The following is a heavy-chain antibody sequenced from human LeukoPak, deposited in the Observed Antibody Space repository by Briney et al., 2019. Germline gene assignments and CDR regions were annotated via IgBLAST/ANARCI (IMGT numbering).Heavy chain of an antibody. J-gene: IGHJ6*02. V-gene: IGHV1-69*04. CDR3: AKYGSGSYYNGASYYYGMDV. Sequence: SVKVSCKASGGTFSSYAISWVRQAPGQGLEWMGRIIPILGIANYAQKFQGRVTITADKSTSTAYMELSSLRSEDTAVYYCAKYGSGSYYNGASYYYGMDVWGQGTTVTVSS. CDR2: IIPILGIA. D-gene: IGHD3-10*01. CDR1: GGTFSSYA.